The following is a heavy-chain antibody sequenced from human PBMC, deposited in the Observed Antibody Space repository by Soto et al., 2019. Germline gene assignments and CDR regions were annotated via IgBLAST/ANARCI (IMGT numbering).Heavy chain of an antibody. J-gene: IGHJ5*02. Sequence: PSETLSLTCTVSVGSISSYYWSWIRQPPGKGLEWIGYIYYSGSTNYNPSLKSRVTISVDTSKNQFSLKLSSVTAADTAVYYCARYYQDNWFDPWGQGTLVTVSS. CDR1: VGSISSYY. V-gene: IGHV4-59*01. D-gene: IGHD3-10*01. CDR2: IYYSGST. CDR3: ARYYQDNWFDP.